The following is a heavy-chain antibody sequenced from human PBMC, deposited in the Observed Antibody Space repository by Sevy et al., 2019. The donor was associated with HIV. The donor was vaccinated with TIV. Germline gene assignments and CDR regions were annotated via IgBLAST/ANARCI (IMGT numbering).Heavy chain of an antibody. V-gene: IGHV3-7*03. CDR3: ARDAAGDYYYYYMDV. D-gene: IGHD4-17*01. J-gene: IGHJ6*03. CDR2: IKQDGSEK. Sequence: GGSLRLSCAASGFTFNSYWMTWVRQAPGKGLEWMANIKQDGSEKYYVDSVKGRFTISRDDAKNSLYLQMNSLRAEDTAVYYCARDAAGDYYYYYMDVWGKGTTVTVSS. CDR1: GFTFNSYW.